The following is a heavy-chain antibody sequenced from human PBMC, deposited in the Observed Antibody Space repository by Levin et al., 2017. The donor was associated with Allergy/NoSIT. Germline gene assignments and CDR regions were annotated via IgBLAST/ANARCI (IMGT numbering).Heavy chain of an antibody. CDR3: AHSRALSMDFDY. CDR2: IYWDDDK. J-gene: IGHJ4*02. Sequence: SGPTLVKPTQTLTLTCTFSGFSLRPSGVGVGWIRQPPGKALEWLELIYWDDDKRYSPSLKSRPTLAKDTTKNQVVLTMTNMDPVDTATYYCAHSRALSMDFDYWGQGTLVTVSS. CDR1: GFSLRPSGVG. D-gene: IGHD2/OR15-2a*01. V-gene: IGHV2-5*02.